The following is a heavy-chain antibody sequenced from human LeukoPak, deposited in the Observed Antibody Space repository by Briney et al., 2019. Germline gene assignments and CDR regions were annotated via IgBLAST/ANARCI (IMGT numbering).Heavy chain of an antibody. CDR2: IKSKTDGGTT. J-gene: IGHJ4*02. CDR1: GFTFSNAW. D-gene: IGHD3-22*01. V-gene: IGHV3-15*01. Sequence: PGGPLRLSCAASGFTFSNAWMSWVRQAPGKGLEWVGRIKSKTDGGTTDYAAPVKGRFTISRDDSKNTLYLQMNSLKTEDTAVYYCTTATNYYDSSGTRQMFDYWGQGTLVTVSS. CDR3: TTATNYYDSSGTRQMFDY.